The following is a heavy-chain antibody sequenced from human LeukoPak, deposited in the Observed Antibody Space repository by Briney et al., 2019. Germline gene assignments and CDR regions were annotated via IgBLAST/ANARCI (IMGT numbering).Heavy chain of an antibody. CDR1: GGTFSSYA. CDR2: IIPILGIA. Sequence: SVKVSCKASGGTFSSYAISWVRQAPGQGPEWMGRIIPILGIANYAQKFQGRVTITADKSTSTAYMELSSLRSEDMAVYYCAREGSADSSGYYYALFLGYFDYWGQGTLVTVSS. D-gene: IGHD3-22*01. V-gene: IGHV1-69*04. J-gene: IGHJ4*02. CDR3: AREGSADSSGYYYALFLGYFDY.